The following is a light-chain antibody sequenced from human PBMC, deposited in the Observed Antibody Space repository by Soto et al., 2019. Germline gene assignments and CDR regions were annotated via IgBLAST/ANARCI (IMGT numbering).Light chain of an antibody. CDR1: QSVSSGH. CDR2: GAS. CDR3: QQYGHSLWT. Sequence: DIVLTQSPGTLPLSPGERASLSCRASQSVSSGHLAWYQQEPGQAPRLLIYGASSRATGIPDRFSGSGAGTDFTLTISRLGPEDYAVYYRQQYGHSLWTFGQGTKVDIK. V-gene: IGKV3-20*01. J-gene: IGKJ1*01.